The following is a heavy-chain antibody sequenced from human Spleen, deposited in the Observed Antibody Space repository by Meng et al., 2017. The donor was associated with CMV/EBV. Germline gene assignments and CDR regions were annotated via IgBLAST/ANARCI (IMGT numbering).Heavy chain of an antibody. J-gene: IGHJ6*02. D-gene: IGHD3-3*01. V-gene: IGHV3-11*04. CDR1: GFTFSDYY. CDR3: ARSPGGVVDYYYGMDV. CDR2: ISSSGSTI. Sequence: GESLKISCAASGFTFSDYYMSWIRQAPGKGLEWVSYISSSGSTIYYADSVKGRFTISRDNAKNSLYLQMNSLRAEDTAVYYCARSPGGVVDYYYGMDVWGQGTTVTVSS.